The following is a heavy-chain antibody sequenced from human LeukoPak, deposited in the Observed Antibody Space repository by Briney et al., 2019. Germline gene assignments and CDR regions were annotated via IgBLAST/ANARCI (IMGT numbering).Heavy chain of an antibody. CDR2: INPNSGGT. CDR1: GYTFTGYY. Sequence: GASVKVSCKASGYTFTGYYMHWVRQAPGQGLEWMGWINPNSGGTNYAQKFQGRVTMTRDTSISTAYMELSRLRSDDAAVYYCARNQGARDAFDIWGQGTMVTVSS. D-gene: IGHD1-26*01. CDR3: ARNQGARDAFDI. J-gene: IGHJ3*02. V-gene: IGHV1-2*02.